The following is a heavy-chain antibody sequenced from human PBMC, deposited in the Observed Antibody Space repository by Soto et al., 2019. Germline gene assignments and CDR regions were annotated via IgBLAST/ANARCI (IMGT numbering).Heavy chain of an antibody. Sequence: SETLSLTCTVSGGSISSSSYYWGWIRQPPGKGLEWIGSIYYSGSTYYNPSLKSRVTISVDTSKNQFSLKLSSVTAADTAVYYCARRRGQLPGRTTRRGEFDYWGQGTLVTVSS. CDR1: GGSISSSSYY. CDR3: ARRRGQLPGRTTRRGEFDY. V-gene: IGHV4-39*01. CDR2: IYYSGST. J-gene: IGHJ4*02. D-gene: IGHD1-1*01.